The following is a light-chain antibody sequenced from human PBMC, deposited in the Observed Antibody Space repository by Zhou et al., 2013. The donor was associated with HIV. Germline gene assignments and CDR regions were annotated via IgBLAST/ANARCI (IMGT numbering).Light chain of an antibody. CDR2: GAS. Sequence: EIVLTQSPGTLSLSPGERATLSCRASHTVTSNYLAWYQHKPGQGPKVLIFGASSRATGIPDRFSGSGSETDFTLTISRLEPEDFAVYYCQQYGSSPPKLTFGGGTKVEIK. V-gene: IGKV3-20*01. CDR3: QQYGSSPPKLT. CDR1: HTVTSNY. J-gene: IGKJ4*01.